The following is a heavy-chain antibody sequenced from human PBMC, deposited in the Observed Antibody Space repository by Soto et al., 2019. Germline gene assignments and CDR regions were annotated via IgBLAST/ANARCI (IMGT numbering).Heavy chain of an antibody. CDR3: ASRVVPAAMLYFDY. CDR1: GGSISSSSYY. V-gene: IGHV4-39*01. Sequence: AETLSLTCTVSGGSISSSSYYWGWIRQPPGKGLEWIGSIYYSGSTYYNPSLKSRVTISVDTSKNQFSLKLSSVTAADAAVYYCASRVVPAAMLYFDYWGQGTLVTVSS. J-gene: IGHJ4*02. CDR2: IYYSGST. D-gene: IGHD2-2*01.